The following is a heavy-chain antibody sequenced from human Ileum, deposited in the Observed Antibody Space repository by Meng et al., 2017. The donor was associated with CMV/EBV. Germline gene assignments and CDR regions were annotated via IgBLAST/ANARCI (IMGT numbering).Heavy chain of an antibody. CDR1: GLTINSEY. CDR3: AREYTGARGNFYHDD. CDR2: IYRGGST. D-gene: IGHD1-1*01. J-gene: IGHJ4*02. V-gene: IGHV3-66*02. Sequence: GGSLRLSCAASGLTINSEYMSWVSQVPGKGLEWVAGIYRGGSTYHAEAVKGRFTISRDTMKNMLYLQMYSLRGDDTGVYFCAREYTGARGNFYHDDWGRGTLVAVSS.